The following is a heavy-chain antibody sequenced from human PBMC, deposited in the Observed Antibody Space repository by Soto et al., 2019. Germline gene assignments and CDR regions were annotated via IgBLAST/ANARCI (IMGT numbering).Heavy chain of an antibody. Sequence: ASVKVSCTASGYTFTSFTMHWVRQAPGQRLEWMGWINAGNGNTKYSQKFQGRVTITRDTSASTAYMELSSLRSEDTAVYYCARGVRAYCSSTSCYSYFDSWGQGTPVTVSS. CDR3: ARGVRAYCSSTSCYSYFDS. J-gene: IGHJ4*02. D-gene: IGHD2-2*01. V-gene: IGHV1-3*01. CDR2: INAGNGNT. CDR1: GYTFTSFT.